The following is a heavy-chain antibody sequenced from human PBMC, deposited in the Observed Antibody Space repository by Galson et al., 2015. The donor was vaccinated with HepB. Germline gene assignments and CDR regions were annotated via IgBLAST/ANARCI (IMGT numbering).Heavy chain of an antibody. CDR2: ISSDGTTM. Sequence: LRLSCAASGFPFSVYYMSWIRQAPGKGLEWVSYISSDGTTMYYADSVKGRVTISRDNAKNSLYLQMNSLRADDTAVYYCARVGDLAAAGTVDYWGQGTLATVSS. V-gene: IGHV3-11*01. J-gene: IGHJ4*02. CDR3: ARVGDLAAAGTVDY. D-gene: IGHD6-13*01. CDR1: GFPFSVYY.